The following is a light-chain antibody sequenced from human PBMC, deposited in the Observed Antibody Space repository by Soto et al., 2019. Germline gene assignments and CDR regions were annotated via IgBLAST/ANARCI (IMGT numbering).Light chain of an antibody. J-gene: IGKJ5*01. CDR1: QGISNY. V-gene: IGKV1-27*01. CDR2: AAS. CDR3: QKYNSAPKIT. Sequence: DIQMTQSPSSLSASVGDRVTITCRARQGISNYLAWYQQKPGKVPKLLIYAASTLQSGVPSRFSGSGSGTDFTITISSLQPEDVATYYCQKYNSAPKITFGQGTRLEIK.